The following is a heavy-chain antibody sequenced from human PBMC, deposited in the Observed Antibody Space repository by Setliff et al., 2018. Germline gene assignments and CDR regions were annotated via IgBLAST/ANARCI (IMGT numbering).Heavy chain of an antibody. CDR2: NWKGLIT. D-gene: IGHD2-21*02. CDR3: AKSGLGVVVTAIHGALDY. CDR1: GFTVSSNY. V-gene: IGHV3-66*02. Sequence: GGSLRLSCAVSGFTVSSNYMSWVRQAPGKGLEWVSGINWKGLITGYADSVKGRFTISRDNSKNTLYLEMSSLRAEDTAVYYCAKSGLGVVVTAIHGALDYWGQGTLVTVSS. J-gene: IGHJ4*02.